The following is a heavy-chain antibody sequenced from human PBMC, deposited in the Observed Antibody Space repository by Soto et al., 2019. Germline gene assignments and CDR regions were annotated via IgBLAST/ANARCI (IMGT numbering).Heavy chain of an antibody. CDR2: ISGSGGST. V-gene: IGHV3-23*01. D-gene: IGHD3-3*01. Sequence: GGSLRLSCAASGFTFSSYAMGWVRQAPGKGLEWVSAISGSGGSTYYADTVKGRFTISRDNSKNTLYLQMNSLRAEDTAVYYFSKFRPEFWSGYYSYYFDFLGQGSLVT. CDR3: SKFRPEFWSGYYSYYFDF. J-gene: IGHJ4*02. CDR1: GFTFSSYA.